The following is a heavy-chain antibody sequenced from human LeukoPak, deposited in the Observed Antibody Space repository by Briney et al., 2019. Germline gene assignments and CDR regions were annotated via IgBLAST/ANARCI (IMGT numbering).Heavy chain of an antibody. Sequence: QAGGSLRLSCAASGFTFSSYGMHWVRQAPGKGLEWVAVIWYDGSNKYYADSVKGRFTISRDNSKNTLYLQMNSLRAEDTAVYYCARDDYYYDSSGYYYPNDAFDFWGQGTMVTVSS. CDR2: IWYDGSNK. D-gene: IGHD3-22*01. CDR1: GFTFSSYG. V-gene: IGHV3-33*01. J-gene: IGHJ3*01. CDR3: ARDDYYYDSSGYYYPNDAFDF.